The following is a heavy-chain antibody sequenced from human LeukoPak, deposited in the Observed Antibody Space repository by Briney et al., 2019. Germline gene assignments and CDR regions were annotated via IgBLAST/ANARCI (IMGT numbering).Heavy chain of an antibody. V-gene: IGHV3-21*01. Sequence: PGGSLRLSCAASGFTFSSCGFNWVRQAPGKGLEWVSSIGPTGTDRYYADSVRGRFTISRDNAKNSMYLQMDSLRDEDTAVYYCTREDWDFDSWGQGTLVTVSS. CDR2: IGPTGTDR. CDR3: TREDWDFDS. CDR1: GFTFSSCG. J-gene: IGHJ5*01. D-gene: IGHD3/OR15-3a*01.